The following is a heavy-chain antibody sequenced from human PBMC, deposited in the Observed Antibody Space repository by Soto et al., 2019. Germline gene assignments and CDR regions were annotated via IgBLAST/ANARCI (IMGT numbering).Heavy chain of an antibody. CDR3: ARHVNLGSGYFDY. Sequence: PGESLKISCKASDTTHWIGWVRQKPGKGLEWMGIIYPGDSDTKYSPSFQGQVTISVDKSISTAYLHWSSLKASDTAMYFCARHVNLGSGYFDYWGQGILVTVSS. V-gene: IGHV5-51*01. J-gene: IGHJ4*02. CDR1: DTTHW. CDR2: IYPGDSDT. D-gene: IGHD1-26*01.